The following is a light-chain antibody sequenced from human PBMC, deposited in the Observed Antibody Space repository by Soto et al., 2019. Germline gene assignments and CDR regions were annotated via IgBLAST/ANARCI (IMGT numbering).Light chain of an antibody. CDR3: QQRSNFIT. V-gene: IGKV3-11*01. Sequence: EIVLTQSPATLSLSPWERATLSCRASQSVSSYLAWYQQKPGQAPRLLIYDASNRATAIPARFSGSGSGTDFTLTISSLGPEDFAVYYCQQRSNFITFGQGTRLEI. CDR1: QSVSSY. CDR2: DAS. J-gene: IGKJ5*01.